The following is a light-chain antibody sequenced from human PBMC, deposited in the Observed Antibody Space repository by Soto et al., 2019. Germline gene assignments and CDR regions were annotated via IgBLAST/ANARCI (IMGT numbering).Light chain of an antibody. CDR1: QSVSSSF. Sequence: EIVLTQSPGTLSLSPGERATLSCRASQSVSSSFLAWYQQKVGQAPRLLIYGASSRATGIPDRFSGSGSGTDFTLTISRLEPEDFALYYCHQRQSWPRTFGQGTKVDI. J-gene: IGKJ1*01. CDR3: HQRQSWPRT. CDR2: GAS. V-gene: IGKV3-20*01.